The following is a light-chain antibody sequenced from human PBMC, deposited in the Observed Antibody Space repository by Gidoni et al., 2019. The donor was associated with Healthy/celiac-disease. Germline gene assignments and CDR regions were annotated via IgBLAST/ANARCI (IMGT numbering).Light chain of an antibody. Sequence: QSALTHPPSASGSPGQSVTISCTGTSSDVGGYNYVSWYQQNPGKAPKLMLYEVSTRPSGVPDRCSGSKSGNTASLTVAGLQAEDEADYYCSSYAGSNNVVFGGGTKLTVL. CDR1: SSDVGGYNY. CDR3: SSYAGSNNVV. V-gene: IGLV2-8*01. CDR2: EVS. J-gene: IGLJ2*01.